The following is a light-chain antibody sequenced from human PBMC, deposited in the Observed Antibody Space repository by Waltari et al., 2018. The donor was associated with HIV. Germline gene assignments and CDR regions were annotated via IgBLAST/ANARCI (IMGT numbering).Light chain of an antibody. CDR1: DSAFGFYNF. V-gene: IGLV2-14*01. J-gene: IGLJ2*01. CDR2: EVD. Sequence: SDLTQPASVSGFLGQSITISCTGADSAFGFYNFISWYQQQPGKVPKLLLYEVDTRASGVHGRFSGSKSGNTASLTISGPQVEDEGLYHCASYTADDTVLFGGGTTVTV. CDR3: ASYTADDTVL.